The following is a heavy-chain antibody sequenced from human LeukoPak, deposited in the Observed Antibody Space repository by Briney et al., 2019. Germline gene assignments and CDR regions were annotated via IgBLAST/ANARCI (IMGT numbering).Heavy chain of an antibody. CDR3: AKIPRSRPWVFYLDS. J-gene: IGHJ4*02. D-gene: IGHD6-13*01. CDR2: ISHDGSNK. CDR1: GFIFSSQV. V-gene: IGHV3-30*18. Sequence: GGSLRLSCAASGFIFSSQVMHWVRQAPGKGLEWVAVISHDGSNKYYADSVKGRFTISRDNSKNTLILQMNSLRAEDTAVYYCAKIPRSRPWVFYLDSRGQATELSVSS.